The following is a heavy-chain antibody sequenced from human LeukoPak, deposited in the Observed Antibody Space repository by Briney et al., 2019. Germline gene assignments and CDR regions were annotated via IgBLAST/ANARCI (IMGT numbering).Heavy chain of an antibody. CDR3: TTEIAAADTFHFDY. Sequence: PGGSLRLSCAASGFTFSNAWMSWVRQAPGKGLEWVGRIKSKTDGGTTDYAAPVKGRFTISRDDSKNTLYLQMNSQKTEDTAVYYCTTEIAAADTFHFDYWGQGTLVTVSS. CDR2: IKSKTDGGTT. D-gene: IGHD6-13*01. V-gene: IGHV3-15*01. J-gene: IGHJ4*02. CDR1: GFTFSNAW.